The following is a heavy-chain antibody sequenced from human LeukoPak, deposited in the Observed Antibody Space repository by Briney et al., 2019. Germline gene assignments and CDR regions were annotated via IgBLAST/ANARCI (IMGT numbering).Heavy chain of an antibody. Sequence: PGRSLRLSCAASGFTFSSYGMHWVRQAPGKGLEWVAVIWYDGSNKYYADSVKGRFTISRGNSKNTLYLQMNSLRAEDTAVYYCARALNAGTAMVIDYWGQGTLVTVSS. CDR3: ARALNAGTAMVIDY. V-gene: IGHV3-33*01. CDR1: GFTFSSYG. D-gene: IGHD5-18*01. J-gene: IGHJ4*02. CDR2: IWYDGSNK.